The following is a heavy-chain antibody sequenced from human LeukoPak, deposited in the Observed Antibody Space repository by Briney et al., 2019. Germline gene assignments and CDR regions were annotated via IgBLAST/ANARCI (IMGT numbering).Heavy chain of an antibody. J-gene: IGHJ4*02. D-gene: IGHD2-2*01. CDR3: ARDSGIVVVPAAMAFDY. CDR2: INPSGGST. Sequence: ASVKVSCKASGYTFTSYYMHWVRQAPGQGLEWMGIINPSGGSTSYAQKFQGRVTMTRDTSTSTVYMELSSLRSEDKAVYYCARDSGIVVVPAAMAFDYWGQGTLVTVSS. CDR1: GYTFTSYY. V-gene: IGHV1-46*01.